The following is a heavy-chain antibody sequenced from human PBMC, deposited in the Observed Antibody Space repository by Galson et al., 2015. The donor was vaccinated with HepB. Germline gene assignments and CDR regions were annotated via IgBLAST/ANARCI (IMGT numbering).Heavy chain of an antibody. CDR1: GDTLNKYP. J-gene: IGHJ4*02. V-gene: IGHV1-69*10. CDR3: ARENTYCSGGSCYFAEFDY. Sequence: SVKVSCKASGDTLNKYPISWVRQAPGQGLEWMGGIIPILGTANYAQKFQGRVTITADKPTSTVYMELNSLRSDDTAVYYCARENTYCSGGSCYFAEFDYWGQGTLVTVSS. CDR2: IIPILGTA. D-gene: IGHD2-15*01.